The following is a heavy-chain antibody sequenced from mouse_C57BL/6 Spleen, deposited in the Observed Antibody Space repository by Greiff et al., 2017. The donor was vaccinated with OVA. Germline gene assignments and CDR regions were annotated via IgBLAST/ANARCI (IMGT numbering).Heavy chain of an antibody. J-gene: IGHJ4*01. CDR1: GYAFSSSW. V-gene: IGHV1-82*01. Sequence: VQLQQSGPELVKPGASVKISCKASGYAFSSSWMNWVKQRPGKGLEWIGRIYPGDGDTNYNGKFKGKATLTADKSSSTAYTQLSSLTSEDSAVYFCAREEISSRRAMDYWGQGTSVTVSS. CDR3: AREEISSRRAMDY. CDR2: IYPGDGDT.